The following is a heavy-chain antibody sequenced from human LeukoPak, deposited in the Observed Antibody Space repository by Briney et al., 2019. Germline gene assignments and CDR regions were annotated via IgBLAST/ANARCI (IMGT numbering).Heavy chain of an antibody. CDR1: GFTSSSYW. D-gene: IGHD3-10*01. J-gene: IGHJ4*02. Sequence: PGGSLRLSCAASGFTSSSYWMSWVRQAPGKGLEWVANIKQDGSEKYYVDSVKGRFTISRDNAKNSLYLQMNSLRAEDTAVYYCAREVAGLLWFGEWGQGTLVTVSS. CDR3: AREVAGLLWFGE. V-gene: IGHV3-7*01. CDR2: IKQDGSEK.